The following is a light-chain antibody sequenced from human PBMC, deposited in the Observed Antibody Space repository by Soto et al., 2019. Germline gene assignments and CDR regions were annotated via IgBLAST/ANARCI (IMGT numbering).Light chain of an antibody. V-gene: IGKV3-15*01. CDR1: QSVSSGY. CDR3: QQYNDWPLM. Sequence: DIVLTQSPVTLYLSPGERATLSCRASQSVSSGYLAWYQQKPGQAPRLLIYAASTRATGIPVRFRGSGSGTEFTLTIHSLQSEDFAVYYCQQYNDWPLMFGQGTKVDIK. J-gene: IGKJ1*01. CDR2: AAS.